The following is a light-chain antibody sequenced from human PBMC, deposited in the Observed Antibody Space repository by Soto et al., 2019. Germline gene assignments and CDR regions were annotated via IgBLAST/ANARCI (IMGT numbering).Light chain of an antibody. CDR2: SAS. CDR1: QTANRN. J-gene: IGKJ3*01. Sequence: DIQMTQSPPSLSASVGARVTITCRTSQTANRNLNWSQCKPGSAPKLLIYSASALQDEAPSRLSGSGSGTDFTLSISSLQPEAFATYYCQQSYTVPPTFGPRT. V-gene: IGKV1-39*01. CDR3: QQSYTVPPT.